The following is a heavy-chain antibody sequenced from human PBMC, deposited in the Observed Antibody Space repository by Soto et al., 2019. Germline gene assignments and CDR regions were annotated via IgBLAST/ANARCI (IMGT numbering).Heavy chain of an antibody. CDR3: ARDMVYCSGGSCYSNYYYYGMDV. J-gene: IGHJ6*02. CDR2: INPNSGGT. Sequence: GASVKVSCKASGYTFTGYYMHWVRQAPGQGLEWMGWINPNSGGTNYAQKFQGWVTMTRDTSFSTAYMELSRLRSDDTAVYYCARDMVYCSGGSCYSNYYYYGMDVWGQGTTVTVSS. CDR1: GYTFTGYY. D-gene: IGHD2-15*01. V-gene: IGHV1-2*04.